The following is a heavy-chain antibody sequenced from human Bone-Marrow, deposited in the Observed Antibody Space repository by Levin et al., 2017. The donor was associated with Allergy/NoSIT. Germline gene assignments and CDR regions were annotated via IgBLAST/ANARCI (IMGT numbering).Heavy chain of an antibody. CDR1: GFTFRSYW. J-gene: IGHJ4*02. V-gene: IGHV3-7*01. CDR3: ARAPRDY. CDR2: INQDGSEK. Sequence: ASVKVSCAASGFTFRSYWMSWVRQAPGKGLEWVANINQDGSEKDYVDSVKGRFTISRDNAKNSLYLQMNSLRAEDTAVYYCARAPRDYWGQGTLVTVSS.